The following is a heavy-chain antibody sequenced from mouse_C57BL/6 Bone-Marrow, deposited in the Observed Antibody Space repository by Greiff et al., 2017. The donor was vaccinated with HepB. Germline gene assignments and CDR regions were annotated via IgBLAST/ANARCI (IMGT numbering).Heavy chain of an antibody. Sequence: QVQLQQPGAELVKPGASVKVSCKASGYTFTSYWMHWVKQRPGQGLEWIGRIHPNSGSTNYNEKFKSKATLTVDKSSSTAYMQLSSLTSEDSAVYYCASRRVVDWYFDVWGTGTTVTVSS. CDR2: IHPNSGST. D-gene: IGHD1-1*01. CDR3: ASRRVVDWYFDV. V-gene: IGHV1-64*01. J-gene: IGHJ1*03. CDR1: GYTFTSYW.